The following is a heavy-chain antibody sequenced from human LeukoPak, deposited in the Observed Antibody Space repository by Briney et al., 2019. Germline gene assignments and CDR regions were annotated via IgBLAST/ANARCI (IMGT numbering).Heavy chain of an antibody. CDR1: GGSTSSYY. D-gene: IGHD3-10*01. CDR2: IYYSGST. J-gene: IGHJ3*02. Sequence: PSETLSLTCTVSGGSTSSYYWNWIRQPPGKELEWIGNIYYSGSTNYNPYLKSRVTISIDTSKNQFSLKVNSAIAADTAVYYCARESTYSSVGSYGFDIWRQGTMVTVSS. V-gene: IGHV4-59*01. CDR3: ARESTYSSVGSYGFDI.